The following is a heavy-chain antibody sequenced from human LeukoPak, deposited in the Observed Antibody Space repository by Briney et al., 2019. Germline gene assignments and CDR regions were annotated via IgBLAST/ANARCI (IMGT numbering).Heavy chain of an antibody. CDR2: VYNSGST. D-gene: IGHD4/OR15-4a*01. Sequence: SETLSLTCTVSGGSISNYYWSWIRQPAGKCLEWIGRVYNSGSTNYNPSLKSRVTMSVGTSKYQFSLKLRSVTAVDTAVYYCAGVANYRSGERLDYWGQGTLVTVSS. CDR1: GGSISNYY. J-gene: IGHJ4*02. V-gene: IGHV4-4*07. CDR3: AGVANYRSGERLDY.